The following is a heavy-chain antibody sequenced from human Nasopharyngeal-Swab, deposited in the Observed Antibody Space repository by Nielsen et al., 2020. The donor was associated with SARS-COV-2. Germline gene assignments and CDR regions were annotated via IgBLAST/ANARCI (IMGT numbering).Heavy chain of an antibody. V-gene: IGHV3-23*01. Sequence: GESLKISCAASGFTFSSYAMSWVRQAPGKGLEWVSAISGSGGSTYYADSVKGRFTISRDNSKNTLYLQMHSLRAEDTAVYYCAKEETDWNPFDYWGQGTLVTVSS. D-gene: IGHD1-1*01. CDR1: GFTFSSYA. J-gene: IGHJ4*02. CDR2: ISGSGGST. CDR3: AKEETDWNPFDY.